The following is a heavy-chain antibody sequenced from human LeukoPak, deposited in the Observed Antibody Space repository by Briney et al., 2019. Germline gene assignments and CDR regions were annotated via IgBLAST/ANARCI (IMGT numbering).Heavy chain of an antibody. V-gene: IGHV3-9*01. CDR1: GFTFDDYA. Sequence: GGSLRLSCAASGFTFDDYAMHWVRQAPGKGLEWASGISWNSGSIGYADSVKGRFTISRDNAKNSLYLQMNSLRAEDTALYYCAKGVVVTANGNWFDPWGQGTLVTVSS. J-gene: IGHJ5*02. CDR2: ISWNSGSI. CDR3: AKGVVVTANGNWFDP. D-gene: IGHD2-21*02.